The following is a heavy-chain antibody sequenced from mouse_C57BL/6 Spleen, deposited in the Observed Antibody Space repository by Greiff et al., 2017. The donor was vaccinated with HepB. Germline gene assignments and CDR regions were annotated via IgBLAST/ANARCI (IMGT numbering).Heavy chain of an antibody. J-gene: IGHJ4*01. CDR2: IYPGDGDT. CDR1: GYAFSSSW. CDR3: ARFAYLYAMDY. D-gene: IGHD5-5*01. Sequence: QVQLKQSGPELVKPGASVKISCKASGYAFSSSWMNWVKQRPGKGLEWIGRIYPGDGDTNYNGKFKGKATLTADKSSSTAYMQLSSLTSEDSAVYFCARFAYLYAMDYWGQGTSVTVSS. V-gene: IGHV1-82*01.